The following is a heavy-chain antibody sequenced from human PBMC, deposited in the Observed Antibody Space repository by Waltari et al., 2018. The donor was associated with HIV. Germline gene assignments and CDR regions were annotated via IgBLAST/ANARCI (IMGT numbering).Heavy chain of an antibody. CDR2: IKLKREGETT. CDR3: TMENYEMYY. V-gene: IGHV3-15*01. D-gene: IGHD1-7*01. CDR1: GFTFSNAW. Sequence: EVQLVESGGDLVKPGGSLSLSCEASGFTFSNAWMSWVSQAPGKGPEWVGRIKLKREGETTDYAAPVRGRFIISRDDSKNTLYLQIYSLKTEDTAVYYCTMENYEMYYWGLGTLVTVSS. J-gene: IGHJ4*02.